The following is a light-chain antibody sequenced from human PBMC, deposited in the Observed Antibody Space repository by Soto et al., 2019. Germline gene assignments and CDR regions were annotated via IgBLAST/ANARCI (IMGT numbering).Light chain of an antibody. Sequence: EMLLTQSAVTRSFSGGEVATLSCRASQSVSSSYLAWYQQKPGQAPRLLIYGASSRATGIPDRFSGSGSGTDFTLTISRLEPEDFAVYYCQQYGSSRWTFGQGTKVDIK. CDR3: QQYGSSRWT. CDR2: GAS. J-gene: IGKJ1*01. CDR1: QSVSSSY. V-gene: IGKV3-20*01.